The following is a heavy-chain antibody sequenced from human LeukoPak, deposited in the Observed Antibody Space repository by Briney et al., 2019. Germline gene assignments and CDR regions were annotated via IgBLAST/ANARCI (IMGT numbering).Heavy chain of an antibody. J-gene: IGHJ6*02. CDR1: GGTFSSYA. D-gene: IGHD3-9*01. V-gene: IGHV1-69*13. CDR2: IIPIFGTA. CDR3: ARVNHYDILTHYGMDV. Sequence: ASVKVSCEASGGTFSSYAISWVRQAPGQGLEWMGGIIPIFGTANYAQKFQGRVTITADESTSTAYMELSSLRSEDTAVYYCARVNHYDILTHYGMDVWGQGTTVAVSS.